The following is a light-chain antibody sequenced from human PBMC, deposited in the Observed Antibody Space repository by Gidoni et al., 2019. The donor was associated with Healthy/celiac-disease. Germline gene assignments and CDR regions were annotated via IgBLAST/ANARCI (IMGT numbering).Light chain of an antibody. V-gene: IGKV1-8*01. CDR2: DAS. CDR1: QGISSY. Sequence: AIRMTQSPSSFSASTGDRVTITCRASQGISSYLAWYQQKPGKAPKLLIYDASTLQSGVPSRFSGSGSGTDFTLTISCLQSEDFATYYCQQYYSYLITFGQGTRLEIK. CDR3: QQYYSYLIT. J-gene: IGKJ5*01.